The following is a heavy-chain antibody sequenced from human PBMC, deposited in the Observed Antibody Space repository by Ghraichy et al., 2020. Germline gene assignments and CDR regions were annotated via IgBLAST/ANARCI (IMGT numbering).Heavy chain of an antibody. J-gene: IGHJ4*02. CDR1: GGTFSSYA. CDR2: IIPIFGTA. CDR3: ARNSGDLYSINALDY. V-gene: IGHV1-69*13. D-gene: IGHD3-16*01. Sequence: SVKVSCKASGGTFSSYAISWVRQAPGQGLEWMGGIIPIFGTANYAQKFQGRVTITADESTSTAYMELSSLRSEDTAVYYCARNSGDLYSINALDYWGQGTLVTVSS.